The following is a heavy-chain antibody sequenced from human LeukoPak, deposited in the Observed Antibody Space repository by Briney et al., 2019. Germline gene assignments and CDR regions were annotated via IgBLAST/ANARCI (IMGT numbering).Heavy chain of an antibody. CDR1: GDTFSGYH. J-gene: IGHJ5*02. CDR2: INYSGNS. Sequence: SETLSLTCGVYGDTFSGYHWTWIRQAPGKGVEWIGEINYSGNSNCIASLKSRVTMSVDTSKNQFSLQLRSVTAADTAVYYCARGRFVLVMNAQPLYNWFDPWGQGTLVTVSS. CDR3: ARGRFVLVMNAQPLYNWFDP. D-gene: IGHD4/OR15-4a*01. V-gene: IGHV4-34*01.